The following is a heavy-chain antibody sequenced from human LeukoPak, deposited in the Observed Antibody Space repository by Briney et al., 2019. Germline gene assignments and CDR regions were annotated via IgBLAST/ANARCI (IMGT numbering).Heavy chain of an antibody. CDR3: ARGSGAYGDFDY. V-gene: IGHV3-74*01. CDR2: INSDGSST. D-gene: IGHD6-19*01. CDR1: GFFFDDYG. Sequence: GGSLRLSCVASGFFFDDYGMHWVRQAPGKGLVWVSRINSDGSSTNYADSVRGRFTISRDNAKNTVYLQVNSLRVEDTAVYYCARGSGAYGDFDYWGQGTLVTVSS. J-gene: IGHJ4*02.